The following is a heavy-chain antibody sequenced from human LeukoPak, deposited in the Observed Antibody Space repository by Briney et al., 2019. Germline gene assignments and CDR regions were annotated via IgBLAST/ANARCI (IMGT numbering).Heavy chain of an antibody. CDR3: ARVAGKLYYYYMDV. D-gene: IGHD6-19*01. CDR2: ISTDNGNT. CDR1: GYTLTNYG. J-gene: IGHJ6*03. V-gene: IGHV1-18*01. Sequence: ASVKVSCKAPGYTLTNYGISWVRQAPGQGLEWMGWISTDNGNTNYAQNLQGRVTMTTDTSTSTAYMELRSLRSDDTAVYYCARVAGKLYYYYMDVWGKGTTVTVSS.